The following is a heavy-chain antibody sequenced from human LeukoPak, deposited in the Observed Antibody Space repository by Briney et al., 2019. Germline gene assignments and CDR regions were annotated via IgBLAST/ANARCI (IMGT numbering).Heavy chain of an antibody. CDR1: GFTFGNFW. CDR3: ARMGLLYSSSAEAFEY. V-gene: IGHV3-7*01. CDR2: MKGDGSHI. J-gene: IGHJ4*02. D-gene: IGHD6-6*01. Sequence: GGSLRLSCAASGFTFGNFWMSWVRQAPGRELQWVASMKGDGSHIYYVDSVKGRFTISRDNAKNSLYLQMDSLRAEDTAVYYCARMGLLYSSSAEAFEYWGQGTLVTVSS.